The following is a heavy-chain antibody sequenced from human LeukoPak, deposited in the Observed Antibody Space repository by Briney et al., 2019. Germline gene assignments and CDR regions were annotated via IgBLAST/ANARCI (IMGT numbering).Heavy chain of an antibody. V-gene: IGHV3-66*01. D-gene: IGHD3-16*01. CDR2: IYSGGST. J-gene: IGHJ6*02. CDR3: AREDQLRGGSYGMDV. CDR1: GFTVSSNY. Sequence: PGGSLRLSCAASGFTVSSNYMSWVRQAPGKGLEWVSVIYSGGSTYYADSVKGRFTISRDNSKNTLYLQMSSLRAEDTAVYYCAREDQLRGGSYGMDVWGQGTTVTVSS.